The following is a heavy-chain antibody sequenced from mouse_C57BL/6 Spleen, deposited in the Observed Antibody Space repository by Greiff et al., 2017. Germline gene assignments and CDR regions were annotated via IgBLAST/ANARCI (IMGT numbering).Heavy chain of an antibody. V-gene: IGHV14-2*01. CDR2: IDPEDGET. D-gene: IGHD4-1*02. J-gene: IGHJ4*01. CDR3: APSNLGYAMDY. Sequence: QRTEQGLEWIGRIDPEDGETKYAPKFQGKATITADTSSNTAYLQLSSLTSEDTAVYYCAPSNLGYAMDYWGQGTSVTVSS.